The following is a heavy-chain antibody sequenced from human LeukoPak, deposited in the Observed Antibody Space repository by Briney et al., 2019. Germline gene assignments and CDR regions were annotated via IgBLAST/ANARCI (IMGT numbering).Heavy chain of an antibody. D-gene: IGHD6-19*01. CDR1: VFTFISYA. CDR2: IGGTGSST. Sequence: PEGSLRLSCAASVFTFISYAMSWVRQAPSREVEWVSAIGGTGSSTYYADCVKGRFTISRDNSKDTLYVQMNSLRAEDTAVYYCAKRPIAVAGNFDCWGPGTLVTVSS. V-gene: IGHV3-23*01. J-gene: IGHJ4*02. CDR3: AKRPIAVAGNFDC.